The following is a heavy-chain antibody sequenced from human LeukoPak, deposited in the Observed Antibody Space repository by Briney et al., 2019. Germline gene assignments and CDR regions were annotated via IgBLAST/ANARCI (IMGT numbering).Heavy chain of an antibody. CDR3: ARETDTRDAFDI. Sequence: SETLSLTCAVYGGSFSGYYWSWIRQPPGKGLEWIGEINHSGSTNYNPSLKSRVTISVDTSKNQFSLKLSSVTAADTAVYYCARETDTRDAFDIWGQGTMVTVSS. CDR1: GGSFSGYY. D-gene: IGHD3-9*01. V-gene: IGHV4-34*01. CDR2: INHSGST. J-gene: IGHJ3*02.